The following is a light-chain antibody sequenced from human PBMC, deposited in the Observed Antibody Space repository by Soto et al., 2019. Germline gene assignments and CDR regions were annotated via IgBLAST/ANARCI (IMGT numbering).Light chain of an antibody. J-gene: IGKJ2*01. CDR1: QSVSSSY. Sequence: EIVLTQSPGTLSLSPGERATLSCRASQSVSSSYLAWYQQKPGQAPRLLIYGASSRATGIPDRFSGSGSGTDFSLTISRLEPDDFAVYYCQQYGSSPRYTFGQGTQLEIK. V-gene: IGKV3-20*01. CDR3: QQYGSSPRYT. CDR2: GAS.